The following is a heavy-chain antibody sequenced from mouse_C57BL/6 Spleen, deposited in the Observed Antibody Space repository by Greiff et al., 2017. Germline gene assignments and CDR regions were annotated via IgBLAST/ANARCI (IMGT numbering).Heavy chain of an antibody. D-gene: IGHD2-3*01. Sequence: EVQLVESGGDLVKPGGSLKLSCAASGFTFSSYGMSWVRQTPDKRLEWVATISSGGSYTYYPDSVKGRFTISRDNAKNTLYLQMSSLKSEDTAMYYCARQGGDGYLFDYWGQGTTLTVSS. CDR2: ISSGGSYT. V-gene: IGHV5-6*01. CDR1: GFTFSSYG. J-gene: IGHJ2*01. CDR3: ARQGGDGYLFDY.